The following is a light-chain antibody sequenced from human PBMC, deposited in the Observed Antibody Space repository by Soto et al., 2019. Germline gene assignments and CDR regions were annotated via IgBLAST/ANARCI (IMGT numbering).Light chain of an antibody. CDR3: SSYTSSSTPYV. CDR2: EVS. CDR1: SSDVGGYNY. Sequence: QSVLTQPASVSGSPGQSITISCTGTSSDVGGYNYVSWYQQHPGKAPKLLIYEVSNRPSGVPNRFSGSQSGNTASLTISGLQAEDEADYYCSSYTSSSTPYVFGTGTKLTVL. V-gene: IGLV2-14*01. J-gene: IGLJ1*01.